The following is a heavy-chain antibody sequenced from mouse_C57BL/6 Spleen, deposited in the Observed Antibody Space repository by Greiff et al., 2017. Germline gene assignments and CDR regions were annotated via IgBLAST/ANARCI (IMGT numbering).Heavy chain of an antibody. D-gene: IGHD1-1*01. CDR1: GYTFTSYW. Sequence: QVQLQQPGAELVKPGASVKLSCKASGYTFTSYWMHWVKQRPGQGLEWIGMIHPNSGSTNYNEKFKSKATLTVDKSSSTAYMQLSSLTSEDSAVYYCARGGHYYGSSYYFDNWGQGTTLTVSS. J-gene: IGHJ2*01. CDR2: IHPNSGST. CDR3: ARGGHYYGSSYYFDN. V-gene: IGHV1-64*01.